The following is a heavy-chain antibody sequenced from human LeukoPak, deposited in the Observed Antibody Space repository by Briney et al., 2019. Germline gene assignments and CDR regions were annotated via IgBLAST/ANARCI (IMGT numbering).Heavy chain of an antibody. V-gene: IGHV4-38-2*01. CDR2: IYHSGST. D-gene: IGHD2-15*01. CDR3: ASRVTVAAAKNFDS. Sequence: SETLSLTCDVSGYSINSGFYWGWIRRPPGKGLEWNASIYHSGSTYYNPSLKSRATISVDASENQFSLKVTSVTAADTAVYYCASRVTVAAAKNFDSWGQGTLVTVSS. J-gene: IGHJ4*02. CDR1: GYSINSGFY.